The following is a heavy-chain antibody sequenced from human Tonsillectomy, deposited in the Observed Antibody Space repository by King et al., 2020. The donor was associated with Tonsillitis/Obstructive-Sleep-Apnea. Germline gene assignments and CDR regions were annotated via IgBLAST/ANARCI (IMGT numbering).Heavy chain of an antibody. Sequence: VQLVESGGDLVQPGGSLRLSCAASGFTFTSYAMSWVRQAPGRGLEWVSSISGSGGSTYYADSGEGRFTISRDNSKNTLYLQMNGLRAEATAVYYCAKVDRLPASPPYDNWGQGTLVSVSS. CDR2: ISGSGGST. V-gene: IGHV3-23*04. CDR1: GFTFTSYA. D-gene: IGHD2-21*02. J-gene: IGHJ4*02. CDR3: AKVDRLPASPPYDN.